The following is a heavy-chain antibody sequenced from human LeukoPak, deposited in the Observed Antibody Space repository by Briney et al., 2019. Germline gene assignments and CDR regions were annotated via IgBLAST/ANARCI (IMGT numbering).Heavy chain of an antibody. V-gene: IGHV3-53*05. Sequence: QPGGSLRLSCAASGFTVSSNYMSWVRQAPGKGLEWVSVIYSGGSTYYADSVKGRFTISRDNSKNTLYLQMNSLSAEDTAVYYCAKEGHTEAVGAKVDDWGQGTLVTVSA. J-gene: IGHJ4*02. D-gene: IGHD6-13*01. CDR2: IYSGGST. CDR1: GFTVSSNY. CDR3: AKEGHTEAVGAKVDD.